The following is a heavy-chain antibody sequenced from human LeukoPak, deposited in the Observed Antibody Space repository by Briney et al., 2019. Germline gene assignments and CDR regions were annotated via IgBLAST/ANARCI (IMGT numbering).Heavy chain of an antibody. D-gene: IGHD4-23*01. CDR1: GFTFSSYA. Sequence: GGSLRLSCAASGFTFSSYAMSWVRQAPGKGLEWVSAISGSGGSTYYADSVKGRFTISRDNSKNTLYLQMNSLRAEDTAVYYCAKDGFRWSRVSDYFDYWGQGTLVTVSS. CDR3: AKDGFRWSRVSDYFDY. CDR2: ISGSGGST. J-gene: IGHJ4*02. V-gene: IGHV3-23*01.